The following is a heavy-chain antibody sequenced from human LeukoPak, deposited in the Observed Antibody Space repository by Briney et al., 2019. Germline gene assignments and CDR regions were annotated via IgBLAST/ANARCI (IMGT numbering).Heavy chain of an antibody. V-gene: IGHV3-23*01. CDR2: FSASDGSR. Sequence: GGTLRLSCEASGFSFSSYGMSWVRQAPGEGLEWVSGFSASDGSRYYADSVKGRFTISRDNAKNTVFLQMSSLRAEDTALYYCARKSASGNYPLDYWGQGTLVTVSS. CDR1: GFSFSSYG. D-gene: IGHD3-10*01. CDR3: ARKSASGNYPLDY. J-gene: IGHJ4*02.